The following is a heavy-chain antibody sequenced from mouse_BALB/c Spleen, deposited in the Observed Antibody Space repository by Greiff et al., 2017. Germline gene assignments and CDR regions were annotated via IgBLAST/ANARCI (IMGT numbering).Heavy chain of an antibody. Sequence: QVQLQQSGAELVRPGASVTLSCKASGYTFTDYEMHRVKQTPVHGLEWIGAIDPETGGTAYNQKFKGKATLTADKSSSTAYMELRSLTSEDSAVYYCTRSDGGDAMDYWGQGTSVTVSS. J-gene: IGHJ4*01. CDR2: IDPETGGT. CDR1: GYTFTDYE. V-gene: IGHV1-15*01. CDR3: TRSDGGDAMDY.